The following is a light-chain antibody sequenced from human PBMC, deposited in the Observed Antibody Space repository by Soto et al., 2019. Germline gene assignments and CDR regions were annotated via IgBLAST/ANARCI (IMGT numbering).Light chain of an antibody. CDR3: QQYNNWPPWT. Sequence: EIVLTQSPATLSVSPGERVTLSCRASQSVSSNLAWYQQKPGQAPRLLIYGASTRATDIPARISGSGSGTEFTLTISSLQSEDFAVYYCQQYNNWPPWTFGQGTKVEIK. J-gene: IGKJ1*01. V-gene: IGKV3-15*01. CDR1: QSVSSN. CDR2: GAS.